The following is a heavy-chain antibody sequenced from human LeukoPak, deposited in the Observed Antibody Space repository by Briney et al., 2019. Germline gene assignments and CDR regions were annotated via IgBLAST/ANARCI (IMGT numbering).Heavy chain of an antibody. CDR3: ARGGASNHYGSGTTHYYYYYGMDV. D-gene: IGHD3-10*01. CDR2: IYYSGST. V-gene: IGHV4-59*01. J-gene: IGHJ6*02. Sequence: SETLSLTCTVSGGSISSYYWSWIRQPPGKGLEWIGYIYYSGSTNYNPSLKSRVTISVDTSKNQFSLKLSSVTAADTAVYYCARGGASNHYGSGTTHYYYYYGMDVWGQGATVTVSS. CDR1: GGSISSYY.